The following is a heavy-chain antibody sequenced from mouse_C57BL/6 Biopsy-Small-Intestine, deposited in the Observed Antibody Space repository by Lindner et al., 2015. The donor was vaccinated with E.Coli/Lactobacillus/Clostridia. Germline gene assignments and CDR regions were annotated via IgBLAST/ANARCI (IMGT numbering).Heavy chain of an antibody. CDR2: IIPYNGGT. D-gene: IGHD2-5*01. J-gene: IGHJ2*01. Sequence: VQLQESGPELVKPGASVKISCTASGYSFTDYYIHWVKQGPGKSLEWIGLIIPYNGGTSNSQKFRGKATSTVDKSSSTAYMELRSLTSEDSAVYYCAREGPYSNYGVYFDYWGQGTTLTVSS. V-gene: IGHV1-26*01. CDR1: GYSFTDYY. CDR3: AREGPYSNYGVYFDY.